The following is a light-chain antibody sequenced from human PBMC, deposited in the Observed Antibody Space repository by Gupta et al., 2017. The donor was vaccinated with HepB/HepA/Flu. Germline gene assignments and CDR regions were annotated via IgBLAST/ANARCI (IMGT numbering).Light chain of an antibody. CDR1: QGISNW. CDR2: RAS. V-gene: IGKV1-12*01. Sequence: IQLTQSPSSVSASVGDRVTITCRASQGISNWLAWFQQKPGKAPNLLIYRASTLHTGVPSRFSGGRSGTDFTLTINSLQPEDSATYYCQQTNRFPCTFGQGTRLEI. J-gene: IGKJ5*01. CDR3: QQTNRFPCT.